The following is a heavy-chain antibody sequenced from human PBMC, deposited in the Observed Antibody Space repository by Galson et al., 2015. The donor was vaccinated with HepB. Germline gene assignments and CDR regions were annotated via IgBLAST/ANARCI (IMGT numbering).Heavy chain of an antibody. Sequence: SVKVSCKASGYTFTSYGISWVRQAPGQGLEWMGWISAYNGNTNYAQKLQGRVTMTTDTSTSTAYMELRSLRSDDTAVYYCARDLSRLSGYENFDYWGQGTLVTVSS. V-gene: IGHV1-18*04. CDR2: ISAYNGNT. CDR1: GYTFTSYG. J-gene: IGHJ4*02. D-gene: IGHD5-12*01. CDR3: ARDLSRLSGYENFDY.